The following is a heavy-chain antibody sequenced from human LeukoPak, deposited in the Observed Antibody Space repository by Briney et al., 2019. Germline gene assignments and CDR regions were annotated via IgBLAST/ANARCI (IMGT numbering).Heavy chain of an antibody. J-gene: IGHJ4*02. CDR3: ARHSSGYYYVGYFDY. CDR2: IYYSGST. CDR1: GGSISSYY. D-gene: IGHD3-22*01. Sequence: PSETLSLTCTVSGGSISSYYWSWIRQPPGKGLEWIGYIYYSGSTNYNPSLKSRVTISVDTSKNQFSLKLSSVTAADTAVYYCARHSSGYYYVGYFDYWGQGTLVTVSS. V-gene: IGHV4-59*01.